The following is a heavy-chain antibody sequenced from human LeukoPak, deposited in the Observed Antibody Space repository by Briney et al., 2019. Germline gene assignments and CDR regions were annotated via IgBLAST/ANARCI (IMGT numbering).Heavy chain of an antibody. CDR1: GFTFSSYE. CDR2: ISSTGRTI. J-gene: IGHJ4*02. CDR3: ARDRPEYFDWLLSEHSSYYFGY. D-gene: IGHD3-9*01. V-gene: IGHV3-48*03. Sequence: GGSLRLSCAASGFTFSSYEMNWVRQAPGKGLEWVSYISSTGRTIYYADSVKGRFTISRDNAKNSLYLQMNSLRAEDTAVCYCARDRPEYFDWLLSEHSSYYFGYWGQGTLVTVS.